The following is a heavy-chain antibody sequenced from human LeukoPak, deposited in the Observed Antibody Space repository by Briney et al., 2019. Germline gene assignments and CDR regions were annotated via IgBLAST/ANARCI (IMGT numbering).Heavy chain of an antibody. CDR1: GGSISSSD. V-gene: IGHV4-59*01. Sequence: PSETLTLTCTVSGGSISSSDWTWIRQPPGKGLEWIGDVYSGTSNYSSSVNSRVSISEDTAKNQFSLKLSLVTAGDTAAYYYVRERVEAHGWGSYYPYGMDVWGQGTTVTVSS. J-gene: IGHJ6*02. D-gene: IGHD3-10*01. CDR2: VYSGTS. CDR3: VRERVEAHGWGSYYPYGMDV.